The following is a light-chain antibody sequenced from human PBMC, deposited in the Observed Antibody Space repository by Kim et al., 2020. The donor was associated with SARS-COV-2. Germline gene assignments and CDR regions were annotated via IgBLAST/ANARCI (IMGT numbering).Light chain of an antibody. CDR3: SSWAGSSTRYV. CDR1: SSDVGGYNY. Sequence: QSITISCTGTSSDVGGYNYVSWYQQHPGKAPNLMIYDVSNRPSGVSDRFSGSKSGNTASLTISGLQAEDEADYYCSSWAGSSTRYVFGTGTKVTVL. V-gene: IGLV2-14*03. J-gene: IGLJ1*01. CDR2: DVS.